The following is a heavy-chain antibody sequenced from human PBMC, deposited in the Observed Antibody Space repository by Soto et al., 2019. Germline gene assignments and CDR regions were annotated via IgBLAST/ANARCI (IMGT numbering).Heavy chain of an antibody. CDR3: ARVEDYGDYSGWFDP. CDR2: ISVYNGNT. D-gene: IGHD4-17*01. V-gene: IGHV1-18*01. CDR1: GYTFTSYG. J-gene: IGHJ5*02. Sequence: GASVKVSCKASGYTFTSYGISWVRQAPGQGLEWMGWISVYNGNTNYAQKLQGRVTMTTDTSTSTAYMELRSLRSDDTAVYYCARVEDYGDYSGWFDPWGQGTLVTVSS.